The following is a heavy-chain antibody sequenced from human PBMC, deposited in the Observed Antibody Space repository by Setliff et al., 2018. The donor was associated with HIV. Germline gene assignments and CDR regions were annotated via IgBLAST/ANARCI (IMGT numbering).Heavy chain of an antibody. CDR3: ARGTSPHSSGYYLTSDAFDI. V-gene: IGHV1-69*05. D-gene: IGHD3-22*01. CDR1: GGTFSSYA. Sequence: SVKVSCKASGGTFSSYAISWVRQAPGQGLEWMGGIIPIFGTANYAQKFQGRVTITTDESTSTAYMELSSLRSEDTAVYYCARGTSPHSSGYYLTSDAFDIWGQGTMVTV. CDR2: IIPIFGTA. J-gene: IGHJ3*02.